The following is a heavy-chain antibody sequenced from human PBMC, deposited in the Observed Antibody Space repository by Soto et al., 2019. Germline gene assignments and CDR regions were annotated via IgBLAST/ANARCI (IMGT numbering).Heavy chain of an antibody. D-gene: IGHD2-15*01. V-gene: IGHV3-23*01. CDR1: GFTFSSYA. J-gene: IGHJ4*02. CDR3: AKDPAYCSGGSCCYFDY. Sequence: EVQLLESGGGLVQPGGSLRLSCAASGFTFSSYAMSWVRQAPGKGLEWVSAISGSGGSTYYADSVKGRFTISRDNSKNTLYLQMNSLRAEDTAVYYCAKDPAYCSGGSCCYFDYWGQGTLVTVSS. CDR2: ISGSGGST.